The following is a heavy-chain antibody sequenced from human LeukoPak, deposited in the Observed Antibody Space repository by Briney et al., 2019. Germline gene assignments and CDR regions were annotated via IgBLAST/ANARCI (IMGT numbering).Heavy chain of an antibody. CDR2: IYYSGST. V-gene: IGHV4-31*03. D-gene: IGHD3-16*01. CDR3: ARVWSSRKAFDI. J-gene: IGHJ3*02. Sequence: RASETLSLTCTVSGGSIWSWIRQHPGKGLEWIGYIYYSGSTYYNPSLKSRVTISVDTSKNQFSLKLSSVTAADTAVYYCARVWSSRKAFDIWGQGTMVTVSS. CDR1: GGSI.